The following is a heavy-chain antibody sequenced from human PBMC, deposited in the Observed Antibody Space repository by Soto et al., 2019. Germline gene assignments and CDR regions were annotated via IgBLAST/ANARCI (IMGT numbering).Heavy chain of an antibody. V-gene: IGHV3-64D*06. Sequence: GGSLRRSCSASGFTFSSYAMHWVRQATGKGLEYVSAISSNGGSTYYADSVKGRFTVSRDNSKNTLYLQMSSLRAEDAAVYYCVKALRYFDWLPDFDYWGQGTLVTVS. CDR3: VKALRYFDWLPDFDY. CDR2: ISSNGGST. D-gene: IGHD3-9*01. CDR1: GFTFSSYA. J-gene: IGHJ4*02.